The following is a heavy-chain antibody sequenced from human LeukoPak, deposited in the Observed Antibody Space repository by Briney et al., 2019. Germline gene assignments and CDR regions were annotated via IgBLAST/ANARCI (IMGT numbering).Heavy chain of an antibody. Sequence: GESLKISCKGSGYSFTSYWIGWVRQMPGKGLEWMGIIYPGDSDTRYSPSFQGQVTISADKSISTAYLQWSSLKASDTAMYYCVRIGGGSIVVVPAATLFDYWGQGTLVTVSS. CDR2: IYPGDSDT. V-gene: IGHV5-51*01. CDR1: GYSFTSYW. CDR3: VRIGGGSIVVVPAATLFDY. J-gene: IGHJ4*02. D-gene: IGHD2-2*01.